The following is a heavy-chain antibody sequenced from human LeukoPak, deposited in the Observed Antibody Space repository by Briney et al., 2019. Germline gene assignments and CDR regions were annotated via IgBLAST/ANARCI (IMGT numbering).Heavy chain of an antibody. CDR2: ISWNSGSI. CDR3: AKAYSIAVAGTVDY. V-gene: IGHV3-9*01. J-gene: IGHJ4*02. Sequence: PGGSLRLSCAASGFTFDDYAMHWARQAPGKGLEWVSGISWNSGSIGYADSVKGRFTISRDNAKNSLYLQMNSLRAEDTALYYCAKAYSIAVAGTVDYWGQGTLVTVSS. D-gene: IGHD6-19*01. CDR1: GFTFDDYA.